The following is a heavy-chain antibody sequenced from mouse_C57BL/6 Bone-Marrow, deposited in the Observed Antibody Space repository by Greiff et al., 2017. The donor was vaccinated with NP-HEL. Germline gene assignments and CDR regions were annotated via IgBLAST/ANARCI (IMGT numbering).Heavy chain of an antibody. V-gene: IGHV1-4*01. CDR3: ARSGETYYFDY. CDR2: INPSSGYT. J-gene: IGHJ2*01. Sequence: QVQLKESGAELARPGASVKMSCKASGYTFTSYTMHWVKQRPGQGLEWIGYINPSSGYTKYNQKFKDKATLTADKSSSTAYMQLSSLTSEDSAVYYCARSGETYYFDYWGQGTTLTVSS. D-gene: IGHD3-1*01. CDR1: GYTFTSYT.